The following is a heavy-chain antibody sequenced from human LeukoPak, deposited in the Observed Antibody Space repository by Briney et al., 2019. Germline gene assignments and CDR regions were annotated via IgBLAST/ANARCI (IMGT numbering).Heavy chain of an antibody. CDR1: GYTFTTYN. Sequence: ASVKVSCKASGYTFTTYNINWVRQAPGQGLEWMGWISGYNGNAKYAQKLQGRITMTTDISTSTAYMELRSLRSDDTAVYYCARDGHRRYYYNGSGYYRGDYWGQGTLVTVSS. D-gene: IGHD3-22*01. CDR2: ISGYNGNA. V-gene: IGHV1-18*01. CDR3: ARDGHRRYYYNGSGYYRGDY. J-gene: IGHJ4*02.